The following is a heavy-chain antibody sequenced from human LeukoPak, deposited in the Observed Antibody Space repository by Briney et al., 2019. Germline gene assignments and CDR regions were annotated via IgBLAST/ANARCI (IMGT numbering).Heavy chain of an antibody. D-gene: IGHD6-13*01. CDR2: ISSSSSYI. V-gene: IGHV3-21*01. Sequence: PGGSLRLSCAASGFTLSSYSMNWVRQAPGKGLEWVSSISSSSSYIYYADSVKGRFTISRGNAKNSLYLQMNSLRAEDTAVYYCARTSGYSSSWYFDYWGQGTLVTVSS. J-gene: IGHJ4*02. CDR3: ARTSGYSSSWYFDY. CDR1: GFTLSSYS.